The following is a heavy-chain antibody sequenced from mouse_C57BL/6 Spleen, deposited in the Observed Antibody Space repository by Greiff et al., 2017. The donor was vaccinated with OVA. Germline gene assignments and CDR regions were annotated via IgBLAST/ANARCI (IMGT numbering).Heavy chain of an antibody. CDR1: GFTFSDYG. V-gene: IGHV5-17*01. J-gene: IGHJ3*01. CDR2: ISRGSSTI. Sequence: EVQLVESGGGLVKPGGSLKLSCAASGFTFSDYGMHWVRQAPEKGLEWVAYISRGSSTIYYADTVKGRFTISRDNAKITLFLQMTSLRSEDTAMYYCARDDYGFAYWGQGTLVTVSA. D-gene: IGHD2-4*01. CDR3: ARDDYGFAY.